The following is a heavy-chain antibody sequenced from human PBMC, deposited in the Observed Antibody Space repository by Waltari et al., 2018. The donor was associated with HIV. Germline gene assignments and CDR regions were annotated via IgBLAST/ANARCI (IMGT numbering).Heavy chain of an antibody. Sequence: QLQLQESGPGLVKPSETLSLTCTVSGGSISSSSYYWGWLRQPPGKGLEWIGSIYYSGSTYYNPSLKSRVTISVDTSKNQFSLKLSSVTAADTAVYYCAGHKVLGFGDGRNWFDPWGQGTLVTVSS. CDR1: GGSISSSSYY. J-gene: IGHJ5*02. D-gene: IGHD3-10*01. V-gene: IGHV4-39*01. CDR3: AGHKVLGFGDGRNWFDP. CDR2: IYYSGST.